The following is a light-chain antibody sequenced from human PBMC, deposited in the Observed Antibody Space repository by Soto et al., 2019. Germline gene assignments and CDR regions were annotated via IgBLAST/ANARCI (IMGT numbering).Light chain of an antibody. Sequence: DIQMTQSPSTLYASVGDRVTITCRASQSISSWLAWYQQKPGKAPKLLIYDASSLESGVPSRFSGSGSGTEFTLTISSLQPDDVATYDCQQYNSYSPYTFGQGTKLEIK. CDR3: QQYNSYSPYT. V-gene: IGKV1-5*01. CDR2: DAS. CDR1: QSISSW. J-gene: IGKJ2*01.